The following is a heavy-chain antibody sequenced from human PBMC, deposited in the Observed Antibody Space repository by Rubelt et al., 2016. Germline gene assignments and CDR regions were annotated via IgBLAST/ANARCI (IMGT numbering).Heavy chain of an antibody. CDR2: IYYSGSP. Sequence: VAGPGLVKPSETLSLTCTVSGGSISSYYWSWIRQPPGKGLEWIGYIYYSGSPNYNPSLKSRVTISVDKSKNQFSLKLSSVTAADTAVYYCARDADTAMVVQAFDIWGQGTMVTVSS. CDR3: ARDADTAMVVQAFDI. J-gene: IGHJ3*02. D-gene: IGHD5-18*01. CDR1: GGSISSYY. V-gene: IGHV4-59*12.